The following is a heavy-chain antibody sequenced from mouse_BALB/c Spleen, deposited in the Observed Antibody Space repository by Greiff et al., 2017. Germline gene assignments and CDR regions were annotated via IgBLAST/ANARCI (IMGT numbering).Heavy chain of an antibody. J-gene: IGHJ4*01. CDR2: IYPGNGDT. V-gene: IGHV1-12*01. Sequence: LQQPGAELVKPGASVKMSCKASGYTFTSYNMHWVKQTPGQGLEWIGAIYPGNGDTSYNQKFKGKATLTADKSSSTAYMQLSSLTSEDSAVYYCARKLTGYYAMDYWGQGTSVTVSS. CDR1: GYTFTSYN. D-gene: IGHD4-1*01. CDR3: ARKLTGYYAMDY.